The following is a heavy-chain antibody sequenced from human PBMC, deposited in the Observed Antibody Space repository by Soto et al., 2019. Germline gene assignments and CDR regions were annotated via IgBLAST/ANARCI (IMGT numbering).Heavy chain of an antibody. CDR3: ARPRALYCSGGSCYFDAFDI. Sequence: GASVKVSCKASGYTFTSYAMHWVRQAPGQRLEWMGWINAGNGNTKYSQKFQGRVTITRDTSASTAYMELSSLRSEDTAVYYCARPRALYCSGGSCYFDAFDIWGQGTMVTV. CDR2: INAGNGNT. D-gene: IGHD2-15*01. CDR1: GYTFTSYA. J-gene: IGHJ3*02. V-gene: IGHV1-3*01.